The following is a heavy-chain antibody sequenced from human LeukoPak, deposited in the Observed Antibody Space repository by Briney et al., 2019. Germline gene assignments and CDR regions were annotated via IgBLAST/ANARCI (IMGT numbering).Heavy chain of an antibody. D-gene: IGHD3-22*01. CDR3: ASSHDSSGND. Sequence: GGSLRLSCAASGFTFSTYWMSWVRQAPGKGLELVANIKQDGSTKYYVDSVKGRFTISRDNAKNSLYLQMNSLTDEDTAVYYCASSHDSSGNDWGQGTLVTVSS. CDR2: IKQDGSTK. V-gene: IGHV3-7*01. J-gene: IGHJ4*02. CDR1: GFTFSTYW.